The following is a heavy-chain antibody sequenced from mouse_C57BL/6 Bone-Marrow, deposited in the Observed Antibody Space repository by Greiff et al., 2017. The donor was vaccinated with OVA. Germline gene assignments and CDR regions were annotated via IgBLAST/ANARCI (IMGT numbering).Heavy chain of an antibody. J-gene: IGHJ2*01. CDR1: GFTFSSYG. Sequence: EVQLVESGGDLVKPGGSLKLSCAASGFTFSSYGMSWVRQTPDKRLEWVATISSGGSYTYYPDSVKGRFTISRDNAKNTLYLQMSSLKSEDTAMYYCARRLLFDYWGQGTTLTVSS. CDR3: ARRLLFDY. V-gene: IGHV5-6*01. CDR2: ISSGGSYT.